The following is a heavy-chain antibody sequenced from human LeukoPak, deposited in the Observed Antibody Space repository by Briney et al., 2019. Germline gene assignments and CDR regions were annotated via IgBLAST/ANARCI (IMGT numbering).Heavy chain of an antibody. CDR1: GFTFSSYA. Sequence: PGGSLRLSCAASGFTFSSYAMSWVRQAPGKGLEWVSAISGSGGSTYYADSVKGRFTISRDNSKNTLYLQMNTLRAEDTAVYYCANGGGYSYGQIHAFDIWGQGTMVTVSS. CDR3: ANGGGYSYGQIHAFDI. CDR2: ISGSGGST. V-gene: IGHV3-23*01. D-gene: IGHD5-18*01. J-gene: IGHJ3*02.